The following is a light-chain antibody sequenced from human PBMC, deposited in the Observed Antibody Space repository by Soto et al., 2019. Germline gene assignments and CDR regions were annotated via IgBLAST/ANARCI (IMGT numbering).Light chain of an antibody. CDR3: SSYTTSSTVV. Sequence: QSALTQPASVSGSPGQSITISCTGTSNDVGTYNFVSWYQQHPGKTPKLMIYDVSYRPSGLSNRFSGSKSGNTASRTISGRQAEDEADDYCSSYTTSSTVVFGGGTKLTVL. CDR1: SNDVGTYNF. J-gene: IGLJ2*01. CDR2: DVS. V-gene: IGLV2-14*01.